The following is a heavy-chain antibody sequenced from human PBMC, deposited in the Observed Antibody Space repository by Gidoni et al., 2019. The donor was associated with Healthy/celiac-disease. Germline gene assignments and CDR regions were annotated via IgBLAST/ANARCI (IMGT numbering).Heavy chain of an antibody. CDR2: IYSGGST. CDR3: ARDYSPGAARRLHYYMDV. Sequence: EVQLVESGGGLVQPGGSLRLSCAASGFTVSSNYMSWVRQAPGKGLEWVSVIYSGGSTYYADSVKGRFTISRDNSKNTLYLQMNSLRAEDTAVYYCARDYSPGAARRLHYYMDVWGKGTTVTVSS. CDR1: GFTVSSNY. D-gene: IGHD6-6*01. V-gene: IGHV3-66*01. J-gene: IGHJ6*03.